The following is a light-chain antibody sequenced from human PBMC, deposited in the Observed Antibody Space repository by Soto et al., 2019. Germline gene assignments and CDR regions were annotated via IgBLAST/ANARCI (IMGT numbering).Light chain of an antibody. V-gene: IGKV4-1*01. CDR2: WAS. CDR1: QSVLYSSNNKNY. Sequence: DIVMTQSPDSLAVSLGERATINCKSSQSVLYSSNNKNYLAWYQQKPGQPPKLLISWASTRESGVPDRFSASGSGTDFTLTISSLQAEDVAVYYCQQYYNTPTFGQGTKVEIQ. CDR3: QQYYNTPT. J-gene: IGKJ1*01.